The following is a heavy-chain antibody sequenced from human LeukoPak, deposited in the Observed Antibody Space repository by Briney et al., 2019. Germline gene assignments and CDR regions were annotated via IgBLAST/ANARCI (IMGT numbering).Heavy chain of an antibody. V-gene: IGHV3-23*01. J-gene: IGHJ3*02. Sequence: QPGGSLRLSCAAAGFTFSHYGMSWVRQAPGKGLEWVSAISGSGGSTYYADSVKGRFTISRDNSKNTLYLQMNSLRAEDTAVYYCAKVSLLQNWNYDAFDIWGQGTMVTVSS. D-gene: IGHD1-7*01. CDR1: GFTFSHYG. CDR2: ISGSGGST. CDR3: AKVSLLQNWNYDAFDI.